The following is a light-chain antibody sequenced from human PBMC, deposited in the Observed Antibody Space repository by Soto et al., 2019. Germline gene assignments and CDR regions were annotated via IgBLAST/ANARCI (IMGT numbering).Light chain of an antibody. J-gene: IGKJ4*01. Sequence: IQLTQSPSSLSASVGDRVTITCRASQDISSYLAWYQQKPGKAPNLLIYAASTLQSGVPSRFSASGVGTDFTLTISSLQAEDFATYYWHQVRSYPSTFCGGTKVEIK. CDR3: HQVRSYPST. CDR1: QDISSY. CDR2: AAS. V-gene: IGKV1-9*01.